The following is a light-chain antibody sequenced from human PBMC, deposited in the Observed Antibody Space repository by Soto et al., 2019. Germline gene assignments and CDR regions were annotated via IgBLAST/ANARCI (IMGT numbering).Light chain of an antibody. Sequence: DIQMTQSPSSLSASVGDRVTITCRASQSISGYLNWYQQKPGKAPKLLIYKASTLKSGVPSRFSGSGSGTEFTLTISNLQPDDFATYYCQHYNSYSEAFGQGTKVDIK. CDR3: QHYNSYSEA. J-gene: IGKJ1*01. V-gene: IGKV1-5*03. CDR1: QSISGY. CDR2: KAS.